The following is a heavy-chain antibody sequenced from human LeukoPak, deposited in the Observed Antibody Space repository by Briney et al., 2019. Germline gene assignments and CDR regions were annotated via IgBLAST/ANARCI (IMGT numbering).Heavy chain of an antibody. CDR3: TRSRPGTEAGQPNFDY. CDR2: ITDSGIRT. V-gene: IGHV3-23*01. CDR1: GFTFNSYA. D-gene: IGHD6-13*01. J-gene: IGHJ4*02. Sequence: GGSLRLSCAASGFTFNSYAMAWVRQAPEKGLEWVSSITDSGIRTYYADSVEGRFTISRDNSKNTLYLQMNSLRAEDTAVYYCTRSRPGTEAGQPNFDYWGQGTLVTVSS.